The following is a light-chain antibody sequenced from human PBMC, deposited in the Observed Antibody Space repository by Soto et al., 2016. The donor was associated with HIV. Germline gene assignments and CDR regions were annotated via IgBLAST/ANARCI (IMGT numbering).Light chain of an antibody. CDR3: QQYYSTHT. Sequence: DIQMTQSPSTLSASVGDRVTITCRASQSITTWLAWYQQKPGKAPKLLLYAASRLESGVPSRFSGSGSGTDYTLTISSLQPEDFATYYCQQYYSTHTFGQGTKLEIK. V-gene: IGKV1-NL1*01. CDR2: AAS. CDR1: QSITTW. J-gene: IGKJ2*01.